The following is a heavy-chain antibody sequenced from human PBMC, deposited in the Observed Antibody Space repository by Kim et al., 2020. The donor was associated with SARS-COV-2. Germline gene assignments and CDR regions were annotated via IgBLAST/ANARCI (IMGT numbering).Heavy chain of an antibody. Sequence: GGSLRLSCAASGFTFSSYWMSWVRQAPGKGLEWVANIKQDGSEKYYVDSVKGRFTISRDNAKNSLYLQMNSLRAEDTAVYYCARDRWEMAYYYYYGMDVWGQGTTVTVSS. CDR2: IKQDGSEK. D-gene: IGHD1-26*01. J-gene: IGHJ6*02. CDR3: ARDRWEMAYYYYYGMDV. V-gene: IGHV3-7*01. CDR1: GFTFSSYW.